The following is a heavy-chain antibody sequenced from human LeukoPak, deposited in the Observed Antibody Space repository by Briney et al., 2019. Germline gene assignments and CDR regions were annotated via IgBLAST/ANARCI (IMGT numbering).Heavy chain of an antibody. CDR1: GYSISSGYY. CDR2: IYHSGST. D-gene: IGHD6-13*01. CDR3: ARRRAGSSWCDS. Sequence: SETLSLTCTVSGYSISSGYYWGWIRQPPGKGLEWIGSIYHSGSTYYNPSLKSRVTISVDASKNQFSLKLGSVTAADTAMYYCARRRAGSSWCDSWGQGALVTVSS. V-gene: IGHV4-38-2*02. J-gene: IGHJ5*01.